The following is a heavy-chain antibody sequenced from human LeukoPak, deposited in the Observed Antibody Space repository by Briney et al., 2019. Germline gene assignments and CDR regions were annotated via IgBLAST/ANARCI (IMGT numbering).Heavy chain of an antibody. D-gene: IGHD3-22*01. Sequence: SETLSLTCTVSGSSISSYYWSWIRQPPGEGLEWIGYIYYSGSTNYNPSLKSRVTISVGTSKNQFSLKLSSVTAADTAVYYCARTPPYYDSSGYYHGPPDYWGQGTLVTVSS. CDR2: IYYSGST. CDR1: GSSISSYY. V-gene: IGHV4-59*01. J-gene: IGHJ4*02. CDR3: ARTPPYYDSSGYYHGPPDY.